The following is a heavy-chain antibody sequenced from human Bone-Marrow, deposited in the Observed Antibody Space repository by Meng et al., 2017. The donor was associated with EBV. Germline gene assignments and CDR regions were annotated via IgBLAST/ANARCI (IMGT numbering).Heavy chain of an antibody. J-gene: IGHJ4*02. CDR2: LIPLSDAP. D-gene: IGHD3-10*01. Sequence: QVQVVQSGAEVKKPGSSVKVCCKTAGGTFRSDAISWVRQAPGQGLEWMGGLIPLSDAPHYAQKFQGRVTITADESTSTHYLDLSGLRAEDTAVYYCASESGRGFTPDYWGQGTLVTVSS. CDR1: GGTFRSDA. V-gene: IGHV1-69*01. CDR3: ASESGRGFTPDY.